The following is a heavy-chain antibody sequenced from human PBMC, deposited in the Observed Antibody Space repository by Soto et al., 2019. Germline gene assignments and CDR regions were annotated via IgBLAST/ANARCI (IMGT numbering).Heavy chain of an antibody. Sequence: QVQLVQSGAEVKKPGSSVKVSCKASGGTFSSYTISCVRQAPGQGLEWMGRIIPILGIANYAQKFQGRVTITADKSTSKAYMELSSLRSEDTAVYYCATGLHDYGDYRDYWGQGTLVTVSS. D-gene: IGHD4-17*01. J-gene: IGHJ4*02. CDR2: IIPILGIA. CDR3: ATGLHDYGDYRDY. CDR1: GGTFSSYT. V-gene: IGHV1-69*02.